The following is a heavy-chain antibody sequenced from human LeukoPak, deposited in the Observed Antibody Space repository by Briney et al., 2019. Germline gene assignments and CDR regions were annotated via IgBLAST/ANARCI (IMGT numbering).Heavy chain of an antibody. V-gene: IGHV3-30*04. CDR3: ARNGFYLWIQEGSYFDY. CDR2: ISYYGSNK. Sequence: QPGGSLRLSCAASGFTFSSYAMRWVRQAPGKGLGWVAVISYYGSNKYYADSVKGRFTICRDNYNNTLYLQMNSLRAEDTAVYYCARNGFYLWIQEGSYFDYWGQGTLVTVSS. CDR1: GFTFSSYA. D-gene: IGHD5-18*01. J-gene: IGHJ4*02.